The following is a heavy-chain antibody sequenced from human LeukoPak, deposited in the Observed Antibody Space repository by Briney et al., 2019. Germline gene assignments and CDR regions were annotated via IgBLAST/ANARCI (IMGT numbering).Heavy chain of an antibody. J-gene: IGHJ4*02. CDR1: GGSFSGYY. CDR3: ARARFDWLLTY. CDR2: INHSGST. V-gene: IGHV4-34*01. D-gene: IGHD3-9*01. Sequence: SETLSLTCAVYGGSFSGYYWSWIRQPPGKGLEWIGEINHSGSTNYNPSLKSRVTISVDTSKNQFSLKLSSVTAADTAVYYCARARFDWLLTYWGQGTLVTVSS.